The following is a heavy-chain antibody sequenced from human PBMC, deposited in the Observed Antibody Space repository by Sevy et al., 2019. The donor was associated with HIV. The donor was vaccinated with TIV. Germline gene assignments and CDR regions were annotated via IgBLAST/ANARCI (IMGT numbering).Heavy chain of an antibody. D-gene: IGHD2-15*01. V-gene: IGHV3-48*03. CDR3: TRNGGSFDIGFDP. J-gene: IGHJ5*02. CDR2: ISSSGISI. Sequence: GGSLRLSCTASGFTFSSYDMNWVRQAPGKGLEWVSKISSSGISIYYADSVKGRFTVSRDNAKNSLNLQMNSLRAEDTAVYYCTRNGGSFDIGFDPWGQGTLVTVSS. CDR1: GFTFSSYD.